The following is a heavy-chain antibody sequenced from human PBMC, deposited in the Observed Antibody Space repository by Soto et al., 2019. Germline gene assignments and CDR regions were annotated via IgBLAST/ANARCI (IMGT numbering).Heavy chain of an antibody. Sequence: EVQLVESGGGLVQPGGSLRLSCAVSGFTFSSFWMHWVRQAPGEGLVWVSRINTDGSSTSYADSVKGRFTISRDNAKNTLYLQMNRLRLEDTAMYYCAKRGVDTFGLSYWGQGTLVTVSS. CDR3: AKRGVDTFGLSY. V-gene: IGHV3-74*01. J-gene: IGHJ4*02. CDR1: GFTFSSFW. D-gene: IGHD3-10*01. CDR2: INTDGSST.